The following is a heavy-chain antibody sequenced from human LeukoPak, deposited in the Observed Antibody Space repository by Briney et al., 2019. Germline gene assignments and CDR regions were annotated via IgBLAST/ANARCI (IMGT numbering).Heavy chain of an antibody. J-gene: IGHJ3*02. D-gene: IGHD6-6*01. CDR1: GFTFSSYS. CDR3: ATIAARGLADAFDI. CDR2: ISSSSSTI. Sequence: GGSLRLSCAASGFTFSSYSMNWVRQAPGKGLEWVSYISSSSSTIYYADSVKGRFTISRDNAKNSLYLQMNSLRAEDTAVYYCATIAARGLADAFDIWGQGTMVTVSS. V-gene: IGHV3-48*04.